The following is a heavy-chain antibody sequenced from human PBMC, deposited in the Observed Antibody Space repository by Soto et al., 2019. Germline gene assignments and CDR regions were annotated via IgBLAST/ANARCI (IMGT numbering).Heavy chain of an antibody. CDR3: AKDLGYCSSTSCYIVDY. Sequence: EVQLLDSGGGLVQPGGSLRLSCAAYGFTFSSYAMSWVRQAPGKGLEWVSAISGSGGSTYYADSVKGRFTISRDNSKNTLYLQMNSLRAEDTAVYYCAKDLGYCSSTSCYIVDYWGQGTLVTVSS. CDR1: GFTFSSYA. V-gene: IGHV3-23*01. J-gene: IGHJ4*02. D-gene: IGHD2-2*02. CDR2: ISGSGGST.